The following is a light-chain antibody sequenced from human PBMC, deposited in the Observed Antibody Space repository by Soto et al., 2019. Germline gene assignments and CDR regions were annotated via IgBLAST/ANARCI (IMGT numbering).Light chain of an antibody. Sequence: QSVLTQPASVSGSPGQSIAISCTGTISDVGGYDYVSWYQQQPDKAPKLMIYEVTKRPSGVSNRFSGSKSGNTAPLTISGLQSEDEADYYCSSHTSGSTRVFGTGTKVTVL. CDR2: EVT. CDR1: ISDVGGYDY. CDR3: SSHTSGSTRV. J-gene: IGLJ1*01. V-gene: IGLV2-14*01.